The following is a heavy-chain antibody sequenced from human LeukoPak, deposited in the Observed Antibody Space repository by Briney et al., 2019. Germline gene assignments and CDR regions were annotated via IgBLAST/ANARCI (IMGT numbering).Heavy chain of an antibody. CDR2: MNPNSGNT. J-gene: IGHJ4*02. V-gene: IGHV1-8*01. CDR1: GYTFTSYD. Sequence: GASVKVSCKASGYTFTSYDINWVRQATGQGLEWMGWMNPNSGNTGYAQKFQGRVTMTRNTSISTAYMELSSLRSEDTAVYYCARYIQVRGEDYFDYWGQGTLVTVSS. D-gene: IGHD3-16*01. CDR3: ARYIQVRGEDYFDY.